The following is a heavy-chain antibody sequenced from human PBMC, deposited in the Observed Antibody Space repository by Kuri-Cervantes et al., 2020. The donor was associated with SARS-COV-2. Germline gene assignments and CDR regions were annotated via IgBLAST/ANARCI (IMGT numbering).Heavy chain of an antibody. CDR2: MYYSGST. CDR1: GGSISSYY. V-gene: IGHV4-59*08. CDR3: ARQDSSGYYYNFDY. Sequence: SETLSLTCTVSGGSISSYYWSWIRQPPGKGLEWIGYMYYSGSTNYNPSLKSRVTISVDTSKNQFSLKLSSVTAADTAVYHCARQDSSGYYYNFDYWGQGTLVTVSS. D-gene: IGHD3-22*01. J-gene: IGHJ4*02.